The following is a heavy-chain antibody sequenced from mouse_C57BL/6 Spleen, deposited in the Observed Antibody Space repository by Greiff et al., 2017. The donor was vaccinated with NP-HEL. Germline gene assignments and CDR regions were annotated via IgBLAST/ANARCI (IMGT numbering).Heavy chain of an antibody. J-gene: IGHJ4*01. CDR1: GYTFTSYW. V-gene: IGHV1-69*01. CDR2: IDPSDSYT. Sequence: QVQLQQPGAELVMPGASVKLSCKASGYTFTSYWMHWVKQRPGQGLEWIGEIDPSDSYTNYTQKFKGKSILTVDKSSSTAYMQLSSLTSEDSAVYYCARERGMDYWGQGTSVTVSS. CDR3: ARERGMDY.